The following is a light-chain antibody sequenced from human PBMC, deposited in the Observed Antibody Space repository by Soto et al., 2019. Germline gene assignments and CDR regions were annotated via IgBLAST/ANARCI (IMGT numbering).Light chain of an antibody. V-gene: IGLV2-8*01. J-gene: IGLJ1*01. CDR2: EVT. Sequence: QSALTQPPSASGSPGQSVTISCAGTSSDVGAYDYVSWYQQHPGRAPKLMIYEVTKRPSGVPDRFSGSKSGNTASLTVSGLQAEDEADYYCSSYAGSNVFYVFGTGTKVTVL. CDR1: SSDVGAYDY. CDR3: SSYAGSNVFYV.